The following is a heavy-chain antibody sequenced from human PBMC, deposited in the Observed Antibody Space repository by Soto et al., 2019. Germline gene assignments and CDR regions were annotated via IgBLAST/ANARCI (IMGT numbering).Heavy chain of an antibody. CDR1: GGSISSGNYY. Sequence: QVQLQESGPGLVKPSQTLSLTCTVSGGSISSGNYYWSWIRQPPGKGLEWIGFISYSGSAHYNPSPKSRVNXPXAXSXXQSSLNLSLVTAAATAVYYCATMGTPATGLYYFDFWGQGTLFTVSS. CDR3: ATMGTPATGLYYFDF. D-gene: IGHD2-15*01. CDR2: ISYSGSA. V-gene: IGHV4-30-4*01. J-gene: IGHJ4*02.